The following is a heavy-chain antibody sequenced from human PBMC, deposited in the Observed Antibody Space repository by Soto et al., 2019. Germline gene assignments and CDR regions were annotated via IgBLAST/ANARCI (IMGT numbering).Heavy chain of an antibody. D-gene: IGHD2-2*01. CDR2: ISYDGSNK. V-gene: IGHV3-30*18. CDR1: GFTFSTYG. CDR3: AKAEGNCSSTSLLYYYYYHGMDA. J-gene: IGHJ6*02. Sequence: QVQLVESGGGVVQPGRSLRLSCAASGFTFSTYGMHWVRQDPGKGLYWVAVISYDGSNKYYADSVKGRFTISRDNSKNTLYLQMNSLRAADRAGYYGAKAEGNCSSTSLLYYYYYHGMDAWGQGTTGPGSS.